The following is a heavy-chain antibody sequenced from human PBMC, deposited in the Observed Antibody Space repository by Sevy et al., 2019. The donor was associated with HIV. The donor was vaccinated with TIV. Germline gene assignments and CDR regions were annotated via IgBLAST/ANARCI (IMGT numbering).Heavy chain of an antibody. CDR3: ARASDQYTSNWRIVYYFDY. CDR2: MYYSGST. D-gene: IGHD6-13*01. CDR1: GGSVSSSIYY. J-gene: IGHJ4*02. V-gene: IGHV4-61*01. Sequence: SETLSLTCTVSGGSVSSSIYYWSWIRQPPGQGLEWIGYMYYSGSTNYNPSLKSRVTISVDTSKNQFSLKVTSVTAADTAIYYCARASDQYTSNWRIVYYFDYWGQGTLVTVSS.